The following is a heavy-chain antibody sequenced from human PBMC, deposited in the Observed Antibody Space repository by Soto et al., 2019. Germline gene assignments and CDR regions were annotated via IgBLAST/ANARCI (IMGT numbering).Heavy chain of an antibody. CDR1: GGSISSGGYY. J-gene: IGHJ5*02. Sequence: SETLSLTCAVSGGSISSGGYYWSWIRQPPGKGLEWIGYIYYSGSTYYNPSLKSRVTISVDTSKNQFSLKLSSVTAADTAVYYCARDPAYCSSTSCYAFDPWGQGTLVTVSS. V-gene: IGHV4-31*11. D-gene: IGHD2-2*01. CDR2: IYYSGST. CDR3: ARDPAYCSSTSCYAFDP.